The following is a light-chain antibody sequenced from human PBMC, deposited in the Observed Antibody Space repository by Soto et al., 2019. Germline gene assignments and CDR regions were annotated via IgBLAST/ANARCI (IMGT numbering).Light chain of an antibody. CDR3: CSYADSFTLV. CDR1: SSDVGGYNY. J-gene: IGLJ2*01. V-gene: IGLV2-11*01. Sequence: QSALTQPRSVSGSPGQSVTISCTGTSSDVGGYNYVSWYQQYPGKAPKLMIYDVSKRPSGVPDRFSGSKSGNTASLTISGLQAEDEADYYCCSYADSFTLVFGGGTKLTVL. CDR2: DVS.